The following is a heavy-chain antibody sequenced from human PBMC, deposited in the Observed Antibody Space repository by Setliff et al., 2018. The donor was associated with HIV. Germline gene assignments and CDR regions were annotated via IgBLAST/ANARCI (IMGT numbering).Heavy chain of an antibody. V-gene: IGHV3-53*01. CDR1: GFTVSSNH. J-gene: IGHJ6*02. D-gene: IGHD4-4*01. CDR2: IYSGGST. Sequence: PGGSLRLSCAVSGFTVSSNHMNWVRQAPGKGLEWVSFIYSGGSTYYADSVKGRFTISRDNSKNTLYPQMNSLRVEDTAVYYCSRDVLTNNYYYYGMDVWGQGTTVTVSS. CDR3: SRDVLTNNYYYYGMDV.